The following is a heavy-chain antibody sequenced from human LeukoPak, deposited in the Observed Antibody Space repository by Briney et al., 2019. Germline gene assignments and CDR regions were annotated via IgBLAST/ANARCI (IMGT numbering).Heavy chain of an antibody. CDR3: ARRVTDSSGYYYFTEYFQH. D-gene: IGHD3-22*01. CDR1: GGTFSSYA. J-gene: IGHJ1*01. Sequence: ASVKVSCKASGGTFSSYAINWVRQATGQGLEWMGWMNPNSGNTGYAQKFQGRVTMTRNTSISTAYMELNNLRSEDTALYYCARRVTDSSGYYYFTEYFQHWGQGTLVTVSS. CDR2: MNPNSGNT. V-gene: IGHV1-8*02.